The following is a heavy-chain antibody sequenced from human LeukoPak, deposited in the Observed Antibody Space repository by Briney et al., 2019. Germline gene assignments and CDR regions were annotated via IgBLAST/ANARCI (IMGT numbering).Heavy chain of an antibody. CDR2: IKSKTDGGTT. J-gene: IGHJ1*01. V-gene: IGHV3-15*01. Sequence: PGGSLRLSCAASGFTFSSYWMSWVRQAPGKGLEWVGRIKSKTDGGTTDYAAPVKGRFTISRDDSKNTLYLQMNSLKTEDTAVYYCTPNSSGYPFQRWGQGTLVTVSS. CDR3: TPNSSGYPFQR. CDR1: GFTFSSYW. D-gene: IGHD3-22*01.